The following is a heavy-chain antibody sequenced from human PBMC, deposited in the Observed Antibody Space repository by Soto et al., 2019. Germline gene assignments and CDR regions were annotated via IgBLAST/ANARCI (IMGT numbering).Heavy chain of an antibody. CDR1: GGTFSSYA. CDR3: ARVEFLRFLEWSPLFDP. CDR2: IIPIFGTA. V-gene: IGHV1-69*06. Sequence: SVKVSCKASGGTFSSYAISWVRQAPGQGLEWMGGIIPIFGTANYAQKFQGRVTITADKSTSTAYMELSSLRSEDTAVYYCARVEFLRFLEWSPLFDPWGQETRVPVSS. D-gene: IGHD3-3*01. J-gene: IGHJ5*02.